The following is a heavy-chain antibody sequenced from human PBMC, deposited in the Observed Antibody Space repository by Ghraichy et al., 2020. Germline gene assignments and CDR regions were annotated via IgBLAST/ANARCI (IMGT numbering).Heavy chain of an antibody. CDR2: ISWNSGSI. Sequence: GGSLRLSCAASGFTFDDYAMHWVRQAPGKGLEWVSGISWNSGSIGYADSVKGRFTISRDNAKNSLYLQMNSLRAEDTALYYCAKDRCIGYCSSTGGEGYYYYGMDVWGQGTTVTVSS. CDR1: GFTFDDYA. V-gene: IGHV3-9*01. J-gene: IGHJ6*02. D-gene: IGHD2-2*01. CDR3: AKDRCIGYCSSTGGEGYYYYGMDV.